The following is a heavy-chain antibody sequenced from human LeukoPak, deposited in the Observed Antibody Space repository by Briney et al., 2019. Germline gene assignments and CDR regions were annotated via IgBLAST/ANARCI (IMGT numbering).Heavy chain of an antibody. Sequence: GGSLRLSCAASGFTFSSYSINWVRQAPGKGLEWGSSISSSGSTIYYADSVKGRFTISRDNGTNALYREMHSLRAEDTAVYYCAELGITMIGGVWGKGTTVTISS. V-gene: IGHV3-48*04. CDR2: ISSSGSTI. D-gene: IGHD3-10*02. CDR3: AELGITMIGGV. J-gene: IGHJ6*04. CDR1: GFTFSSYS.